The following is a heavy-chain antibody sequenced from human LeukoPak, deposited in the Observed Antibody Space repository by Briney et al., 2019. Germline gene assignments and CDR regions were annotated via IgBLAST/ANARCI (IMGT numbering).Heavy chain of an antibody. CDR1: GYTFTGYY. J-gene: IGHJ5*02. Sequence: ASVKVSCKASGYTFTGYYMHWVRQAPGQGLEWMGWINPNSGGTNYAQKFQGWVTMTRDTSTSTVYMELSSLRSEDTAVYYCARERLTPSNWFDPWGQGTLVTVSS. V-gene: IGHV1-2*04. CDR3: ARERLTPSNWFDP. D-gene: IGHD3-16*01. CDR2: INPNSGGT.